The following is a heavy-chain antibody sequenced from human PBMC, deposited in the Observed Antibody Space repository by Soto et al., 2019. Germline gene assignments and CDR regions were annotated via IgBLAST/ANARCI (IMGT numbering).Heavy chain of an antibody. Sequence: APVKVSCKASGYTFTGDYMHWVRQAPGQGLEWMGWINPNSGGTNYAQKLQGWVTITRDTSISTAYMSLSRLRSDDTAVYYCARDPVGVEAEAGDTYYYVMDVWGQGTTVTVSS. J-gene: IGHJ6*02. CDR1: GYTFTGDY. V-gene: IGHV1-2*04. CDR2: INPNSGGT. CDR3: ARDPVGVEAEAGDTYYYVMDV. D-gene: IGHD6-13*01.